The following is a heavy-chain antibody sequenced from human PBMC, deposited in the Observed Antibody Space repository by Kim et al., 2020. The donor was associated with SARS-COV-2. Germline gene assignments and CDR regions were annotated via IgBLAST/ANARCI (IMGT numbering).Heavy chain of an antibody. CDR2: INAGNGKT. J-gene: IGHJ5*02. V-gene: IGHV1-3*01. D-gene: IGHD3-10*01. CDR3: ARDSFKSTYRMGSGSYYPNNWFDP. Sequence: ASVKVSCKASGYTFTSYAMHWVRQAPGQRLEWMGWINAGNGKTKYSQKFQGRVTITRDTSASTAYMELSSLRSEDTAVYYCARDSFKSTYRMGSGSYYPNNWFDPWGQGTLLTVSS. CDR1: GYTFTSYA.